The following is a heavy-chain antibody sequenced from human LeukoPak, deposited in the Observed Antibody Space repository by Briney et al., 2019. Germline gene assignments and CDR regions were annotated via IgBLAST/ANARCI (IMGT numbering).Heavy chain of an antibody. CDR1: GFTFSSYA. Sequence: PGGSLRLSCATSGFTFSSYAMSWVRQAPGKGLEWVSIITGSGGSTHYADSVKGRFTISRDNSKNTLYLQMNSLRAEDTAIYYCAIDPNWGMDYWGQGILVTVSS. CDR3: AIDPNWGMDY. J-gene: IGHJ4*02. V-gene: IGHV3-23*01. CDR2: ITGSGGST. D-gene: IGHD3-16*01.